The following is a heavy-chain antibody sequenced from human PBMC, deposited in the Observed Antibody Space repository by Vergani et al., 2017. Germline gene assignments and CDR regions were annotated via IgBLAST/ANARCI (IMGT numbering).Heavy chain of an antibody. D-gene: IGHD2-2*01. CDR1: GGSISSGDYY. Sequence: QVQLQESGPGLVKPSQTLSLTCTVSGGSISSGDYYWSWIRQPPGKGLEWIGYIYYSGSTNYNPSLKSRVTISVDKSKSQFSLKLSSVTAADTAVYYCARAGPYCSSTSCYYFDYWGQGTLVTVSS. V-gene: IGHV4-30-4*01. CDR2: IYYSGST. CDR3: ARAGPYCSSTSCYYFDY. J-gene: IGHJ4*02.